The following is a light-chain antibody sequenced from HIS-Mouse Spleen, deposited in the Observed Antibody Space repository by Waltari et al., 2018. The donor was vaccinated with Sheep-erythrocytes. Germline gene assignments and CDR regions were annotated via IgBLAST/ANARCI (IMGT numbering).Light chain of an antibody. V-gene: IGLV2-14*03. J-gene: IGLJ1*01. CDR2: DVT. Sequence: QSALTQPASVSGSPGQSITIPCTGTSSDVGGFNYVPWYQQHAGKAPKLMIYDVTNRPSGVSNRFSGSKSGNTASLTISGLQAEDGADYYCSSFTSSSTLVFGTGTKVTVL. CDR3: SSFTSSSTLV. CDR1: SSDVGGFNY.